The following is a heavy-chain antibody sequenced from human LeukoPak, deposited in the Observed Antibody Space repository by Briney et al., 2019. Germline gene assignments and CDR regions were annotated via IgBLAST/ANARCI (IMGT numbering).Heavy chain of an antibody. CDR2: ISAYNGNT. CDR1: GYTFTSYG. Sequence: ASVKVSCKASGYTFTSYGISWVRQAPGQGLEWMGWISAYNGNTNYAQKLQGRVTMTTDTSTSTAYMELRSLRSDDTAVYYCARESEGITIFGVVIKLLDYWGQGTLVTVSS. J-gene: IGHJ4*02. CDR3: ARESEGITIFGVVIKLLDY. V-gene: IGHV1-18*01. D-gene: IGHD3-3*01.